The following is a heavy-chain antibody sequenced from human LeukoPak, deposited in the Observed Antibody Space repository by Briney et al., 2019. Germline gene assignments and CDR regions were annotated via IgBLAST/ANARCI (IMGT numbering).Heavy chain of an antibody. V-gene: IGHV3-11*06. CDR2: ISSSSSYT. Sequence: SGGSLRVSCAASGFTFSDYYMSWIRQAPGKGLEWVSYISSSSSYTNYADSVKGRFTISRDNAKNSLYLQMNSLRAEDTAVYYCARGGSITYYDYVWGSYRHVGYFDYWGQGTLVTVSS. CDR1: GFTFSDYY. J-gene: IGHJ4*02. D-gene: IGHD3-16*02. CDR3: ARGGSITYYDYVWGSYRHVGYFDY.